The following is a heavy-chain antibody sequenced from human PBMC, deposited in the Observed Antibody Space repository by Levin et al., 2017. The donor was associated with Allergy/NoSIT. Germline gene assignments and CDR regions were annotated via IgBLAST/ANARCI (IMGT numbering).Heavy chain of an antibody. CDR1: GFMFSRYN. Sequence: GGSLRLSCAASGFMFSRYNMNWVRQAPGKGLEWVSYISSSSTTIYYADSVKGRFTISRDNAKNSLYLQINSLRAEDTAVYYCATDSSDRGDYWGQGTLVTVSS. V-gene: IGHV3-48*01. J-gene: IGHJ4*02. D-gene: IGHD6-19*01. CDR2: ISSSSTTI. CDR3: ATDSSDRGDY.